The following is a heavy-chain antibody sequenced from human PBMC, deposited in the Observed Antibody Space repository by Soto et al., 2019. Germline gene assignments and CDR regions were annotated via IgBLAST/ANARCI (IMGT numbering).Heavy chain of an antibody. CDR1: GAAIAGGFYY. Sequence: QVQLRESGPGLVKPSQTLLLTCSFSGAAIAGGFYYWICLRQPPGKGPEWLGYIPSRGRPFYHPSLASRSTISSDTSKNQLSLQLTSVTAADTAVYYCARDQYSGYDFALWGQGTLVTVSS. CDR2: IPSRGRP. D-gene: IGHD5-12*01. V-gene: IGHV4-30-4*01. CDR3: ARDQYSGYDFAL. J-gene: IGHJ4*01.